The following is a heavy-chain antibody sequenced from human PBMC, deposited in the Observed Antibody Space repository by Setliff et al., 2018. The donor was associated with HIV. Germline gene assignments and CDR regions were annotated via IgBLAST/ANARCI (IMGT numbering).Heavy chain of an antibody. CDR3: AKARVDTAMDSYFDY. CDR1: DFTFREHA. J-gene: IGHJ4*02. Sequence: PGGSLRLSCAASDFTFREHAMHWVRQRPGQGLEWVAGYLWDGGRIGYADSVKGRFTISRDNSKNTLYLQMNSLRAEDTAVYYCAKARVDTAMDSYFDYWGQGTLVTVSS. CDR2: YLWDGGRI. D-gene: IGHD5-18*01. V-gene: IGHV3-9*01.